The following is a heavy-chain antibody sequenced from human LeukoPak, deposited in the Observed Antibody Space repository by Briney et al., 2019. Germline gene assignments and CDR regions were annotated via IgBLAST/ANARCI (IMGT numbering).Heavy chain of an antibody. Sequence: SETLSLTCTVSGDSISSSTYYWGWIRQPPGKGLEWIGSIYYSGSTYYNPSLKSRVTISVDTSKNQFSLKLSSVTAADTAVYYCARRGSSFFDYWGQGILVTVSS. V-gene: IGHV4-39*01. CDR3: ARRGSSFFDY. J-gene: IGHJ4*02. CDR2: IYYSGST. CDR1: GDSISSSTYY. D-gene: IGHD6-13*01.